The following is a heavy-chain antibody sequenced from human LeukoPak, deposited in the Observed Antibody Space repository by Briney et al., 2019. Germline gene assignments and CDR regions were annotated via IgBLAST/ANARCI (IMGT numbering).Heavy chain of an antibody. D-gene: IGHD2-2*01. CDR3: AKGQRTRGCSSTSCSPSFDY. V-gene: IGHV3-30*02. J-gene: IGHJ4*02. CDR2: IRYDGSNK. Sequence: QTGGSLRLSCAASGFTFSSYGMHWVRQAPGKGLEWVAFIRYDGSNKYYADSVKGRFTISRDNSKNTLYLQMNSLRAEDTAVYYCAKGQRTRGCSSTSCSPSFDYWGQGTLVTVSS. CDR1: GFTFSSYG.